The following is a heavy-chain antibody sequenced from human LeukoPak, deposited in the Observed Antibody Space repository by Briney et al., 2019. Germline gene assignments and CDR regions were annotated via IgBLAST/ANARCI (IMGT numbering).Heavy chain of an antibody. CDR1: GFTFSSYG. V-gene: IGHV3-30*03. J-gene: IGHJ4*02. CDR2: ISYDGSNK. Sequence: GRSLGLSCAASGFTFSSYGMHWVRQAPGKGLEWVAVISYDGSNKKYADSVKGRFTISRDNSKNTLYLQMNSLRAEDTAVYYCARTLIEYSVSSCYFDYWGQGTLVTVSS. CDR3: ARTLIEYSVSSCYFDY. D-gene: IGHD6-6*01.